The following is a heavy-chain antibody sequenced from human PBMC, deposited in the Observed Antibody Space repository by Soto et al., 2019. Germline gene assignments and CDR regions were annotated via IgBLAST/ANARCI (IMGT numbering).Heavy chain of an antibody. J-gene: IGHJ6*02. Sequence: APVKASSKASRYTFTSNCIRSVRQAPGQGLEWMGWISAYNGNTNYAQKLQGRVTMTTDTSTSTAYMELRSLRSDDAAVYYCARDLPDYGMDVWGQGTTVTVSS. CDR2: ISAYNGNT. V-gene: IGHV1-18*01. CDR3: ARDLPDYGMDV. CDR1: RYTFTSNC.